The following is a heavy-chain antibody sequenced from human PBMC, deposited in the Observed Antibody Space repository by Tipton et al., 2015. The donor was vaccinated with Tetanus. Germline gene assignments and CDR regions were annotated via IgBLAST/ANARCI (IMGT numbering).Heavy chain of an antibody. CDR1: GGSITSGTYY. CDR2: IYSYNGNT. Sequence: TLSLTCTVSGGSITSGTYYWGWIRQPPGKGLEWIGNIYSYNGNTFYSSPLKSRVPISLDASGNQFSLKMTSVTAADTAVYYCARQADNWFDPWGQGTLVAVSS. CDR3: ARQADNWFDP. V-gene: IGHV4-39*01. J-gene: IGHJ5*02.